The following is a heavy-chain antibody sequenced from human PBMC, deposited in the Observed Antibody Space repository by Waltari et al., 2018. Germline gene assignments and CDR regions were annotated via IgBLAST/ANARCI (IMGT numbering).Heavy chain of an antibody. CDR3: AGPWGYYSDDGHYLDY. Sequence: QVQLVESGGGVVQPGTSLRLSCTVSGLTFGHYAMLWVRQAPGKGLEWLAIISSDSVSKFYAESGNGRFTISRDNSKNTMYLEMSALTLEDTAVYYCAGPWGYYSDDGHYLDYWGPGTQVFVSP. D-gene: IGHD3-22*01. J-gene: IGHJ4*02. CDR1: GLTFGHYA. CDR2: ISSDSVSK. V-gene: IGHV3-30*15.